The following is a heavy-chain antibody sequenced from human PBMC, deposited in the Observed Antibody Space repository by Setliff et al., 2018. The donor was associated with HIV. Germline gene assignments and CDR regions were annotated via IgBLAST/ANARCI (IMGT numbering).Heavy chain of an antibody. V-gene: IGHV4-39*07. J-gene: IGHJ4*02. CDR1: GGSISSSTYY. CDR3: ARLKSGSLGGYVDY. Sequence: SETLSLTCTVSGGSISSSTYYWGWIRQPPGKGLEWIGSIYYSGSTYYNPSLKSRVTISVDTSKNQFSLNLSSVTAADTAVYYCARLKSGSLGGYVDYWGQGTLVTVSS. CDR2: IYYSGST. D-gene: IGHD3-10*01.